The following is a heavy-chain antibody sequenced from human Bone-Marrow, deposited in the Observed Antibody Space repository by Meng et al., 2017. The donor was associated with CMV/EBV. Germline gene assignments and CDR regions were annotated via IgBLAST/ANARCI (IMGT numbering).Heavy chain of an antibody. Sequence: SETLSLTCTVSGGSVSSGSYYWSWIRQPPGKGLEWIGYIYYSGSTNYNPSLKSRVTISVDTSKNPFSLKLSSVTAADTAVYYCARGRGNYDFWSGYPYYYGMDVWGQGTTVTVSS. CDR3: ARGRGNYDFWSGYPYYYGMDV. CDR1: GGSVSSGSYY. CDR2: IYYSGST. V-gene: IGHV4-61*01. D-gene: IGHD3-3*01. J-gene: IGHJ6*02.